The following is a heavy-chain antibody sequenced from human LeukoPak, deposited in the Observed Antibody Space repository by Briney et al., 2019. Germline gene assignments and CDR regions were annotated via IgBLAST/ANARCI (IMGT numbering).Heavy chain of an antibody. CDR2: IYYSGST. CDR1: GGSISSSSYY. Sequence: SETLSLTCTVSGGSISSSSYYWGWIRQPPGKGLEWIGSIYYSGSTYYNPSLKSRVTISVDTSKNQFSLKLSSVTAADTAVYYCARLRSYGDYVRDYWGQGTLVTVSS. D-gene: IGHD4-17*01. J-gene: IGHJ4*02. CDR3: ARLRSYGDYVRDY. V-gene: IGHV4-39*01.